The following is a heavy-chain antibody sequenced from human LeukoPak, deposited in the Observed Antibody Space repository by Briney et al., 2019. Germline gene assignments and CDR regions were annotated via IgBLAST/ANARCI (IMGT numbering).Heavy chain of an antibody. V-gene: IGHV4-34*01. CDR1: GGSLSGYY. CDR3: AGRRVVVVAATVPSLKRYWYFDL. J-gene: IGHJ2*01. CDR2: INHSGST. D-gene: IGHD2-15*01. Sequence: SSETLSLTCAVYGGSLSGYYWSWIRQPPGQGLEWMGEINHSGSTNYDPSRKSRVTISVDTYKNQFSLKLSSVTAADTAVYYCAGRRVVVVAATVPSLKRYWYFDLWGRGTLVTVSS.